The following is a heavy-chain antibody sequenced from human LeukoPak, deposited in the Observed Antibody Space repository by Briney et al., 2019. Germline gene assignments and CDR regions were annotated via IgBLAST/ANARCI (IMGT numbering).Heavy chain of an antibody. J-gene: IGHJ6*02. D-gene: IGHD3-10*01. V-gene: IGHV1-8*01. Sequence: ASVKVSCKASGYTFTSYDINWVRQATGQGLEWMGWMNPNSGNTGYAQKFQGRVTMTRNTSISTAYMELSSLRPEDTAVYYCAKALASYGSGNDYSNDYGMGVWGQGTTLTVTS. CDR1: GYTFTSYD. CDR2: MNPNSGNT. CDR3: AKALASYGSGNDYSNDYGMGV.